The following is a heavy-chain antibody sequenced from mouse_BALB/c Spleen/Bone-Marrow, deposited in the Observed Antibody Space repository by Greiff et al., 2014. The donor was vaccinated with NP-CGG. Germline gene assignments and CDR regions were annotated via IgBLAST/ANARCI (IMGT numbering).Heavy chain of an antibody. D-gene: IGHD2-14*01. CDR1: GFNIKDTY. CDR2: IDPANGNT. J-gene: IGHJ4*01. CDR3: AQGYDWAMDY. V-gene: IGHV14-3*02. Sequence: VQLQQSGAELVKPGAPVKLSCTASGFNIKDTYIHWVKQRPEQGLEWIGRIDPANGNTKYDPKFQGKATITTDTSSNTAYLQLSSLTSEDTAIYYCAQGYDWAMDYWGQGTSVTVSS.